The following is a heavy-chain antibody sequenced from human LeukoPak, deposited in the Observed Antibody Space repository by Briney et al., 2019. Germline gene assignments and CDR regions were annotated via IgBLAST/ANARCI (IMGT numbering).Heavy chain of an antibody. Sequence: PSQTLSLTCTVSGGSISSGGYYWRWIRQHPGKGLEWIGDISYSGNTYYNPSLKSRVTISVDTSKNQFSLKLNSVTAADTAVYYCARATDYYDSSGYYGSAFDIWGQGTMVTVSS. V-gene: IGHV4-31*03. D-gene: IGHD3-22*01. CDR3: ARATDYYDSSGYYGSAFDI. CDR1: GGSISSGGYY. J-gene: IGHJ3*02. CDR2: ISYSGNT.